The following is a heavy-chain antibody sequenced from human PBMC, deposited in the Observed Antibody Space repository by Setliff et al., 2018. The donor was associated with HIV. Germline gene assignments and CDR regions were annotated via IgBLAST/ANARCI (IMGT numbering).Heavy chain of an antibody. CDR2: ISTSGSTI. J-gene: IGHJ3*02. Sequence: PGGSLRLSCAASGFSVSTYWMNWVRQAPGKGLERVSYISTSGSTIYYADSVKGRLTISRDNAKNSLYLQMNRLRAEDTAVYYCAARSVVRGAFDIWGQETMVTVSS. V-gene: IGHV3-48*04. D-gene: IGHD2-2*01. CDR3: AARSVVRGAFDI. CDR1: GFSVSTYW.